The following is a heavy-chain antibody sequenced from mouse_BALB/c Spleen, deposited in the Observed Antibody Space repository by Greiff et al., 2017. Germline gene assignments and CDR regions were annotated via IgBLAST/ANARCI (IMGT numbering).Heavy chain of an antibody. J-gene: IGHJ2*01. CDR3: ARGGYPLDY. CDR1: GFTFSSYA. V-gene: IGHV5-9-1*01. D-gene: IGHD2-14*01. Sequence: EVMLVESGGGLVKPGGSLKLSCAASGFTFSSYAMSWVRQTPEKRLEWVATISSGGSYTYYPDSVKGRFTISRDNAKNTLYLQMSSLRSEDTAMYYCARGGYPLDYWGQGTTLTVSS. CDR2: ISSGGSYT.